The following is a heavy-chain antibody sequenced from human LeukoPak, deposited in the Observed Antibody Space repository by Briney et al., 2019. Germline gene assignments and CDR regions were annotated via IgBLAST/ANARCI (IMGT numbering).Heavy chain of an antibody. J-gene: IGHJ4*02. Sequence: SETLSLTCTVSGASMSNHYWSWIRQSPGKGLEWIGYICGSGSTNYNPSLKSRVTMSVDTSKTQFSLRLSSVTTADTALYYCASRPGGSTWYGVFDYWSRGTLVTVSS. D-gene: IGHD6-13*01. CDR1: GASMSNHY. CDR3: ASRPGGSTWYGVFDY. V-gene: IGHV4-59*11. CDR2: ICGSGST.